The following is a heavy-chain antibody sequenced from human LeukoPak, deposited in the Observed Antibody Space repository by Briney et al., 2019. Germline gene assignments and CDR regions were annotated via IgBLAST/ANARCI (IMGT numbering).Heavy chain of an antibody. D-gene: IGHD1-20*01. J-gene: IGHJ5*02. Sequence: ASVKVPCKASGYTFTSYYMHWVRQAPGQGLERMGILNPSGGSTTYAQKFQGRVTMTRDMSTSTVYMELSSLRSADTAIYYCARDGITGTPSAWFDPWGQGTLVTVSS. CDR1: GYTFTSYY. CDR3: ARDGITGTPSAWFDP. CDR2: LNPSGGST. V-gene: IGHV1-46*01.